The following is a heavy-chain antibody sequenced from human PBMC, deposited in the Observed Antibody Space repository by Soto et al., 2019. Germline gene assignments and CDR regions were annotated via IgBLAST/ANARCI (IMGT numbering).Heavy chain of an antibody. Sequence: SETLSLTCAVYGGSCSGYFWSWICQPPGKGLEWIGEINHSGSTNYNPSLKSRVTISVDTSKNQFSLKLSSVTAADTAVYYCARGRRYDFWSGYYGAFDIWGQGTMVTVSS. CDR1: GGSCSGYF. D-gene: IGHD3-3*01. CDR2: INHSGST. J-gene: IGHJ3*02. V-gene: IGHV4-34*01. CDR3: ARGRRYDFWSGYYGAFDI.